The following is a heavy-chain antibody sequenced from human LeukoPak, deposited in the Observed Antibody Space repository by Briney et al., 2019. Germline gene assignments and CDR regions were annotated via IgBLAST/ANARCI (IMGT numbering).Heavy chain of an antibody. CDR1: GFAFSSYA. CDR3: ARGGIWGPNAFDI. V-gene: IGHV3-23*01. CDR2: ISRRDDYT. D-gene: IGHD2-15*01. Sequence: GGSLRLSCAASGFAFSSYAMSWVRQPPGKGLEWVSVISRRDDYTYYADSVKGRSTISRDNSKNTLYLQMNTLRAEDTAVYYCARGGIWGPNAFDIWGQGTMVTVSS. J-gene: IGHJ3*02.